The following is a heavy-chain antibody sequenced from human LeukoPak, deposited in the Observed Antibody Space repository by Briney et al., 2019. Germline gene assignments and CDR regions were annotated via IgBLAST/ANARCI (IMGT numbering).Heavy chain of an antibody. D-gene: IGHD2-2*01. J-gene: IGHJ3*02. V-gene: IGHV3-53*01. Sequence: GGSLRLSCAASGFTVSSNYMSWVRQAPGKGLEWVSVIYSGGSTYYADSVKGRFTISRDNSKNTLYLQMNSLRAEDTAVYYCAREVRRYCSSTSCYSFDIWGQGTMVTVSS. CDR2: IYSGGST. CDR1: GFTVSSNY. CDR3: AREVRRYCSSTSCYSFDI.